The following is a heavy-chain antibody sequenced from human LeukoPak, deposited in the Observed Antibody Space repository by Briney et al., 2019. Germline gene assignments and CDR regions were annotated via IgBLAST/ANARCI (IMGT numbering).Heavy chain of an antibody. V-gene: IGHV1-2*06. Sequence: ASVKVSCKASGYTFTGYYMHWVRQAPGQGLEWMGRINPNSGGTNYAQNFRGRVTMTRDTSISTAYMELSRLRSDDTAVYYCAREGPLLGLDYWGQGTLVTVSS. D-gene: IGHD2-15*01. CDR1: GYTFTGYY. J-gene: IGHJ4*02. CDR3: AREGPLLGLDY. CDR2: INPNSGGT.